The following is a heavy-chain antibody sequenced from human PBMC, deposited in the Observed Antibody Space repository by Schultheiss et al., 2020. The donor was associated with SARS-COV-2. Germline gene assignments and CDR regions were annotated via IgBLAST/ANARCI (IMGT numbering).Heavy chain of an antibody. J-gene: IGHJ5*02. Sequence: GGSLRLSCAASGFTFSSYAMHWVRQAPGKGLEWVAVISYDGSNKYYADSVKGRFTISRDNSKNTLYLQMNSLRAEDTAVYYCARGSKNYYYGSGSYLSWFDPWGQGTLVTVSS. CDR1: GFTFSSYA. V-gene: IGHV3-30-3*01. CDR2: ISYDGSNK. D-gene: IGHD3-10*01. CDR3: ARGSKNYYYGSGSYLSWFDP.